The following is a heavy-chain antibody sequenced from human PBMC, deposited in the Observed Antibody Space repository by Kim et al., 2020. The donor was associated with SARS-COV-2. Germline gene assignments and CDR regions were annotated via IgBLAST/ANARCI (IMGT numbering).Heavy chain of an antibody. J-gene: IGHJ4*02. D-gene: IGHD3-3*01. V-gene: IGHV4-31*02. CDR3: ARRSITIFGVADY. Sequence: YTPSLKSRVTISVDTSKNQFSLKLSSVTAADTAVYYCARRSITIFGVADYWGQGTLVTVSS.